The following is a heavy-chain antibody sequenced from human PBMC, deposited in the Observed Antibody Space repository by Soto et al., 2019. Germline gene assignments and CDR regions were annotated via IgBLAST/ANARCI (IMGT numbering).Heavy chain of an antibody. CDR3: ARSRADRPYYYDSSGYSYFDY. CDR1: GGSISSGGYY. D-gene: IGHD3-22*01. CDR2: IYYSGST. V-gene: IGHV4-31*03. J-gene: IGHJ4*02. Sequence: PSETLSLTCTVSGGSISSGGYYWSWIRRHPGKGLEWIGYIYYSGSTYYNPSLKSRVTISVDTSKNQFSLKLSSVTAADTAVYYCARSRADRPYYYDSSGYSYFDYWGQGTLVTVSS.